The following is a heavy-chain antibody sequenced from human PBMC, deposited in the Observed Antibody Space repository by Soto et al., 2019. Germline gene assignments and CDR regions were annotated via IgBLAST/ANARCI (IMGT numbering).Heavy chain of an antibody. CDR2: IWYDGSNK. Sequence: QVQLVESGGGVVQPGRSLRLSCAASGFTFSSYVMNWVRQAPGKGLEWVAVIWYDGSNKYYADSVKGRFTISRDNSKNTLYLQMNSLRAEDTAVYYCARAYCDLMAALDYWGQGSLVTVSS. D-gene: IGHD4-17*01. V-gene: IGHV3-33*01. J-gene: IGHJ4*02. CDR3: ARAYCDLMAALDY. CDR1: GFTFSSYV.